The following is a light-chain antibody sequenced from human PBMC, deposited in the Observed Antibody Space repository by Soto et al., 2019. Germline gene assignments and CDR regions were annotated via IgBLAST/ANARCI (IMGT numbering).Light chain of an antibody. CDR3: SSYTGSSTYV. CDR1: SSDVGGYNY. V-gene: IGLV2-14*03. CDR2: DVS. J-gene: IGLJ1*01. Sequence: QSVLTQPASVSGSPGQSITISCTGTSSDVGGYNYVSWYQQHPGKAPKLMIYDVSNRPSGVSNRFSGSMSGNTASLTISGLQTEDESDYYCSSYTGSSTYVFGTGTKVTVL.